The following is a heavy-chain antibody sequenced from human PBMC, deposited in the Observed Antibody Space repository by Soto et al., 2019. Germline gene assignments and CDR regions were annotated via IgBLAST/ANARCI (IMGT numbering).Heavy chain of an antibody. Sequence: GXPVQVSCNASGSTFRCPYIHWVRHATEQGPEWMGEIGPEGGATRDAQKFQGRVNMPRDTSITTVYLELKNLSPDDTAVYYCGRGRSGQIVVFYWGRGTPVTV. D-gene: IGHD2-15*01. CDR3: GRGRSGQIVVFY. CDR1: GSTFRCPY. CDR2: IGPEGGAT. J-gene: IGHJ4*02. V-gene: IGHV1-2*02.